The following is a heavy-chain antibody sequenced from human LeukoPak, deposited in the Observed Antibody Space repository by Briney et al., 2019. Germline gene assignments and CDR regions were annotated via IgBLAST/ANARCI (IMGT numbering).Heavy chain of an antibody. CDR2: ISSSSSYI. CDR3: ARDSSPSDFWSGYFPYYFDY. Sequence: PGGSLRLSCLTSGFTFSTNAMSWVRQAPGKGLEWVSSISSSSSYIYYADSVKGRFTTSRDNAKNSLYLQMNSLRAEDTAVYYCARDSSPSDFWSGYFPYYFDYWGQGTLVTVSS. V-gene: IGHV3-21*01. CDR1: GFTFSTNA. J-gene: IGHJ4*02. D-gene: IGHD3-3*01.